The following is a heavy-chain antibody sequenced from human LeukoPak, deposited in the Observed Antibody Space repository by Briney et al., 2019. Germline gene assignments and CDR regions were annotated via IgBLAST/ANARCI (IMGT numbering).Heavy chain of an antibody. CDR1: GYIYTNYW. J-gene: IGHJ5*02. D-gene: IGHD4-17*01. V-gene: IGHV5-51*01. Sequence: GESLKISCKGSGYIYTNYWIGWVRQVPGKGLEWIGIIYPGDSDTRYSPSFQGQVTISADKSISTAYLQWSSLKASDTAMYYCARQPYGDYVWFDPWGQGTLVTVSS. CDR2: IYPGDSDT. CDR3: ARQPYGDYVWFDP.